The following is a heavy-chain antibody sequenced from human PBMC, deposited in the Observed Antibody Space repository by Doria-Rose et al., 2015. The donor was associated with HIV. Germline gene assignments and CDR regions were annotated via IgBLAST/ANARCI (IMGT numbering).Heavy chain of an antibody. CDR2: IFADDDR. Sequence: QVTLKESGPVLVKPTETLTLTCTVSGVSLSSPGMGVSWIRQPPGKALEWLANIFADDDRSYKTSLKSRLPISRGTSKSQVVRTMTDMDPVDTATYYCARIKSSRWYHKYYLDFWGQGTLVIVSA. CDR1: GVSLSSPGMG. V-gene: IGHV2-26*01. CDR3: ARIKSSRWYHKYYLDF. D-gene: IGHD6-13*01. J-gene: IGHJ4*02.